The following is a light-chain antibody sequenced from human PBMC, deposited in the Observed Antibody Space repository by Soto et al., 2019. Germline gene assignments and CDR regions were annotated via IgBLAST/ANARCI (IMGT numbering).Light chain of an antibody. CDR2: DAS. Sequence: DIQMTQSPSTLSASVGDRVTLTCRASQSVSSWLAWYQQRPGQAPKLLIYDASSLASGVPSRFSGSGSGTEFTLTISSLQPDDFATYYCQLYNNYGTFGQGTKVEIK. J-gene: IGKJ1*01. CDR1: QSVSSW. V-gene: IGKV1-5*01. CDR3: QLYNNYGT.